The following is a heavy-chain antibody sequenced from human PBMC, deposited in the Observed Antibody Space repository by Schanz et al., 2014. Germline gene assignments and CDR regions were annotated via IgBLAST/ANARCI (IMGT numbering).Heavy chain of an antibody. Sequence: QVQLVESGGGVVQPGRSLRLSCAAYGFTLSSYAMHWVRQAPGKGLEWVAVISYDGSNKYYADSVKGRFTISRDNSKNTLYLQMNSLRAEDTSVYFCARVRRRIATPSTPSFRNYYYYAMDVWGQGTTXTVSS. J-gene: IGHJ6*02. V-gene: IGHV3-30-3*01. CDR1: GFTLSSYA. CDR2: ISYDGSNK. CDR3: ARVRRRIATPSTPSFRNYYYYAMDV. D-gene: IGHD6-13*01.